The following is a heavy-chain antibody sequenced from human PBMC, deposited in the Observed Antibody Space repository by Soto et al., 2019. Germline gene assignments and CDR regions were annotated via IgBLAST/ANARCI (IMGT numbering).Heavy chain of an antibody. CDR1: GGTFSRYT. J-gene: IGHJ3*01. Sequence: SVKVSCKASGGTFSRYTISWVRQAPGEGLEWMGRIIPILGIANYAQKFQGRVTITADKSTSTAYMELSSLRSEDTAVYYCAREVWFWFGEVPPYAFAFSTQGTMVSVSS. D-gene: IGHD3-10*01. V-gene: IGHV1-69*04. CDR3: AREVWFWFGEVPPYAFAF. CDR2: IIPILGIA.